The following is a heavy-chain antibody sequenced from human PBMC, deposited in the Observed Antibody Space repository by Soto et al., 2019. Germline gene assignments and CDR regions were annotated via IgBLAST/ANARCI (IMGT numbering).Heavy chain of an antibody. CDR1: RFTFSSYV. Sequence: QVQLVESGGGVVQPGRSLRLSCAASRFTFSSYVMHWVRQAPGKGLEWVAFISYDGSNKHYTDSVKGRFTISRDNSKNTLYLEMNSLRAEDTAVSYCARDTYYFDSSGQLDYWGQGTLVTVSS. CDR2: ISYDGSNK. CDR3: ARDTYYFDSSGQLDY. V-gene: IGHV3-30-3*01. D-gene: IGHD3-22*01. J-gene: IGHJ4*02.